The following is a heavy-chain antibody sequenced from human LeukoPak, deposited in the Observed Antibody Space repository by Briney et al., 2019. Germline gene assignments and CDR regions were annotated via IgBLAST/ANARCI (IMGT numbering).Heavy chain of an antibody. Sequence: GGSLRLSCAASGFTFSSYSMNWVRQAPGKGLEWVSSISSSSSYIYYADSVKGRFTISRDNAKNSLYLQMNSLRAEDTAVYYCARQIVVVPAADAFDIWGQGTMVTVSS. CDR2: ISSSSSYI. V-gene: IGHV3-21*01. CDR3: ARQIVVVPAADAFDI. D-gene: IGHD2-2*01. J-gene: IGHJ3*02. CDR1: GFTFSSYS.